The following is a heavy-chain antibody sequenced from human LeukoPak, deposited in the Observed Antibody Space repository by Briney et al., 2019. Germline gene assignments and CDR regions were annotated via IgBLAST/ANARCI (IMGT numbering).Heavy chain of an antibody. D-gene: IGHD3-16*02. V-gene: IGHV3-7*03. CDR3: AKTSPGDYVWGNYRRAMFYFDY. CDR1: GFTFSSYW. CDR2: IKQDGSEK. Sequence: PGGSLRLSCAASGFTFSSYWMSWVRQAPGKGLEWVANIKQDGSEKYYVDSVKGRFTISRDNAKNSLYLQMNSLRAGDTAVYYCAKTSPGDYVWGNYRRAMFYFDYWGQGTLVTVSS. J-gene: IGHJ4*02.